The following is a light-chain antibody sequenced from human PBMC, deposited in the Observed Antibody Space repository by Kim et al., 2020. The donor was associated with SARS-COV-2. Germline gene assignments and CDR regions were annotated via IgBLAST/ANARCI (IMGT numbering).Light chain of an antibody. CDR1: QSVSSNS. V-gene: IGKV3-20*01. CDR3: QYYDSSPIT. CDR2: GAS. J-gene: IGKJ5*01. Sequence: EIVLTQSPGTLSLSPGERATLSCRASQSVSSNSLAWYQQKGGQAPRLLIYGASNSATGIPDRFSGRGSATDFTLTISRLEPEDFAVYYCQYYDSSPITFGEGTRLEIK.